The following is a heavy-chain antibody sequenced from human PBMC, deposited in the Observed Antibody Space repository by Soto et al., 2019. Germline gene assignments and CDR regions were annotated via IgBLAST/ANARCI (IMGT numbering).Heavy chain of an antibody. J-gene: IGHJ4*02. CDR1: GGSISSGGYY. CDR2: IYYSGST. V-gene: IGHV4-31*01. CDR3: ARTPLL. Sequence: QVQLQESGPGLVKPSQTLSLTCTVSGGSISSGGYYWSWIRQHPGKGLEWIGYIYYSGSTYYNPXLXSXXTLPGDPSKTQVSLKLSSVTAADTAVYYCARTPLLWGQGTLVTVSS. D-gene: IGHD3-10*01.